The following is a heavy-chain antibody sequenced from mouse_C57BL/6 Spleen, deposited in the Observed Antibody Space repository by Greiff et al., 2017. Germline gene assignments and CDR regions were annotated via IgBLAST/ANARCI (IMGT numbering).Heavy chain of an antibody. CDR3: ERKEKIWYFDV. Sequence: QVQLQQPGAELVKPGASVKLSCKASGYTFTSYWMQWVKQRPGKGLEWIGEIDPSASYTNYNQKFKGKATLTVDTSSSTAYMQLSSLTSVDSAVYDCERKEKIWYFDVWGTGTTVTFSS. CDR1: GYTFTSYW. J-gene: IGHJ1*03. V-gene: IGHV1-50*01. CDR2: IDPSASYT.